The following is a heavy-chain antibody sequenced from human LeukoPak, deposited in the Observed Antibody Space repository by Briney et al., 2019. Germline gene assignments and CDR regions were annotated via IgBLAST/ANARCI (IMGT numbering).Heavy chain of an antibody. D-gene: IGHD2-2*01. Sequence: GGSLRLSCAASGFTFSSYSMSWVRQAPGKGLEWVSGVTGSGNTRYYADSVKGRFTISRDNSKNTLYLQMNSLRAEDTAVYYCAKAVRNMGWYFDLWGRGTLVTVSS. CDR2: VTGSGNTR. V-gene: IGHV3-23*01. CDR3: AKAVRNMGWYFDL. CDR1: GFTFSSYS. J-gene: IGHJ2*01.